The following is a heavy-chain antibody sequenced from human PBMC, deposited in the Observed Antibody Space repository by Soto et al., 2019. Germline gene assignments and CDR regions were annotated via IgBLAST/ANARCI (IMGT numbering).Heavy chain of an antibody. J-gene: IGHJ4*02. CDR3: ARVHLRDGYDDFVY. CDR2: IYYSGST. V-gene: IGHV4-30-4*01. D-gene: IGHD5-12*01. Sequence: SETLSLTCTVSGGSISSGDYYWSWIRQPPGKGLEWIGYIYYSGSTYYNPSLKSRVTISVDTSKNQFSLKLSSVTAADTAVYYCARVHLRDGYDDFVYWGQGTLVTVSS. CDR1: GGSISSGDYY.